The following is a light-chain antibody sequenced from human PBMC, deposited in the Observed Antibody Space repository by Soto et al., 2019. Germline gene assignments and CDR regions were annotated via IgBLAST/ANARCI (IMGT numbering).Light chain of an antibody. Sequence: EIVLTQSPGTLSLSPGERATLSCRASQSASSSYLAWYQQKPGQAPRLIIYGASSRATGIPDRFSGSGSGTDFTLTISRLEPEDFAVYYCHQYGSSPSYTFGQGTKLEIK. CDR1: QSASSSY. V-gene: IGKV3-20*01. J-gene: IGKJ2*01. CDR2: GAS. CDR3: HQYGSSPSYT.